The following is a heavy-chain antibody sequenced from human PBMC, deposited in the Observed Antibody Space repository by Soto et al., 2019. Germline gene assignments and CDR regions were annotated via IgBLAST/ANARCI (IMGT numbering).Heavy chain of an antibody. Sequence: EVQLVESGGGLVQPGGSLRLSCAASGFTFSSYAMHWVRQAPGKGLEYVSAINSTGASTYYANSVQGRFTISRDNSKNTLYLQMGSLRAEDMAVYYCARDLYDYGDSGGPFDSWGQGALVSVSS. CDR1: GFTFSSYA. J-gene: IGHJ4*02. V-gene: IGHV3-64*01. CDR2: INSTGAST. D-gene: IGHD4-17*01. CDR3: ARDLYDYGDSGGPFDS.